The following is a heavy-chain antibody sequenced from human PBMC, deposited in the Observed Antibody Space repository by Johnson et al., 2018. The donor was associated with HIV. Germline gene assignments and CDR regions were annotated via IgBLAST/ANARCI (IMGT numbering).Heavy chain of an antibody. D-gene: IGHD6-25*01. CDR2: IRSKANTYAT. CDR3: AKDEIAAPLAFDI. V-gene: IGHV3-73*01. J-gene: IGHJ3*02. Sequence: VQLVESGGGLVQPGRSLRLSCAASGFTFSGSAMHWVRQASGKGLEWVGRIRSKANTYATAYAASVTGRFTISSDNSKNTLYRQMNSLRAEDTAVYYCAKDEIAAPLAFDIWGQGTMVTVSS. CDR1: GFTFSGSA.